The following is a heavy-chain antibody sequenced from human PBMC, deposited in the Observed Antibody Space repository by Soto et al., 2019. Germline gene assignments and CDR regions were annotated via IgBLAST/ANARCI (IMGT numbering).Heavy chain of an antibody. CDR1: GGSIYSSNW. Sequence: SETLSLTCAVSGGSIYSSNWWSWVRQPPGKGLEWIGQIYHSGSTNYNPSLKSRVTVSVDKSKNQFSLRLSSVTAADTAVYYCARWAYYESSGYYYDYWGQGTLVTVSS. D-gene: IGHD3-22*01. CDR2: IYHSGST. CDR3: ARWAYYESSGYYYDY. V-gene: IGHV4-4*02. J-gene: IGHJ4*02.